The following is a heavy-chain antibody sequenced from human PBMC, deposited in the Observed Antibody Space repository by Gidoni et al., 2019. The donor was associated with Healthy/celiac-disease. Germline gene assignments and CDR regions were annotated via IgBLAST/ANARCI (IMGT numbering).Heavy chain of an antibody. CDR2: IGGSGGST. D-gene: IGHD1-7*01. V-gene: IGHV3-23*01. Sequence: EVQLLESGGGLVQPGGSLRLSCAASGFTFSSYAMSWVSQAPGKGLEWVSAIGGSGGSTYYADSVKGRFTISRDNSKNTLYLQMNSLRAEDTAVYYCAKHTGTTLVPSDYWGQGTLVTVSS. CDR3: AKHTGTTLVPSDY. J-gene: IGHJ4*02. CDR1: GFTFSSYA.